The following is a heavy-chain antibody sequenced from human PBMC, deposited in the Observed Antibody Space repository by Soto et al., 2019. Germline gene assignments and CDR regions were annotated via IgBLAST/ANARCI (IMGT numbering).Heavy chain of an antibody. Sequence: QVQLVESGAEVKKPGASVKVSCKASGYTFTGYYMHWVRQAPGQGLEWMGWINPNSGGTNYAQKFQGWVTMTRDTSISTAYMELSRLRSDDTAVYYCARVLAVPGNSPTHYASDIWGQGTMVTVSS. D-gene: IGHD6-19*01. CDR3: ARVLAVPGNSPTHYASDI. J-gene: IGHJ3*02. CDR2: INPNSGGT. V-gene: IGHV1-2*04. CDR1: GYTFTGYY.